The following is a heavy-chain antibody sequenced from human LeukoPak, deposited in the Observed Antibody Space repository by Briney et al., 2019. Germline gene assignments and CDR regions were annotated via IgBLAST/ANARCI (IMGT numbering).Heavy chain of an antibody. CDR2: IRDSGEA. J-gene: IGHJ5*02. V-gene: IGHV3-66*03. Sequence: GGPLRLSCAVSGFRVSDYYMSWVRQAPGKGLEWVGLIRDSGEAFYADFARGQFAISRDESENTLYLQMNSLRVEDTAVYFCARDRAANQDWVEFDPWGQGTPVIVSS. CDR3: ARDRAANQDWVEFDP. D-gene: IGHD3/OR15-3a*01. CDR1: GFRVSDYY.